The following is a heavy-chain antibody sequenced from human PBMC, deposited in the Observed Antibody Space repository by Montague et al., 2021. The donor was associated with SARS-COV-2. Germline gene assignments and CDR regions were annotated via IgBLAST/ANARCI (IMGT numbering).Heavy chain of an antibody. CDR2: IYYSGST. V-gene: IGHV4-39*01. CDR1: GGSISSSSYY. D-gene: IGHD3/OR15-3a*01. Sequence: SETLSLTCTVSGGSISSSSYYWGWIRQPPGKGLEWIGSIYYSGSTYYNPSLKSRDTISVDTSKNQFSLKLSSVTAADTAVYYCARGLVGWFDPWGQGTLVTVSS. CDR3: ARGLVGWFDP. J-gene: IGHJ5*02.